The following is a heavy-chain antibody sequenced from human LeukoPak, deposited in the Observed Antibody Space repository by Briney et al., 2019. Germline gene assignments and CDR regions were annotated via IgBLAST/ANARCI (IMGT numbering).Heavy chain of an antibody. D-gene: IGHD3-22*01. CDR2: INPNSGGT. CDR1: GYTFTGYY. Sequence: GASVKVSCKASGYTFTGYYMHWVRQAPGQGLEWMGWINPNSGGTNYAQKLQGRVTMTTDTSTSTAYMELRSLRSDDTAVYYCVRDSRGVYYDSSPGYDYWGQGTLVTVSS. CDR3: VRDSRGVYYDSSPGYDY. J-gene: IGHJ4*02. V-gene: IGHV1-2*02.